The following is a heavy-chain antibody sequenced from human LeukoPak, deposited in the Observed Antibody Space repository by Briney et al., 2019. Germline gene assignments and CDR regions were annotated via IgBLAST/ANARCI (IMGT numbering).Heavy chain of an antibody. V-gene: IGHV1-18*01. D-gene: IGHD3-22*01. Sequence: ASVKVSCKTSGYNGNNYGIRWGRQAPGQGLEWRGGISAYIGDTNYAQKLQGRVTMTTDTSTSTAYMELRSLRSDDTAVYSCARLEMYNYDSSGYYLGGYFDHWGQGPLVTVSS. CDR1: GYNGNNYG. CDR2: ISAYIGDT. J-gene: IGHJ4*02. CDR3: ARLEMYNYDSSGYYLGGYFDH.